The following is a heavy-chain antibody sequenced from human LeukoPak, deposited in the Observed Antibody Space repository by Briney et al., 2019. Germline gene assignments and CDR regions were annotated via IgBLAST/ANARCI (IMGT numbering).Heavy chain of an antibody. D-gene: IGHD6-19*01. Sequence: PSETLSLTCTVSGGSISSSSYYWGWIRQPPGKGLEWIGEIYHSGSTNYNPSLKSRVTISVDKSKNQFSLKLSSVTAADTAVYYCAGLLGVAGTTRLDYWGQGTLVTVS. CDR2: IYHSGST. J-gene: IGHJ4*02. V-gene: IGHV4-39*07. CDR3: AGLLGVAGTTRLDY. CDR1: GGSISSSSYY.